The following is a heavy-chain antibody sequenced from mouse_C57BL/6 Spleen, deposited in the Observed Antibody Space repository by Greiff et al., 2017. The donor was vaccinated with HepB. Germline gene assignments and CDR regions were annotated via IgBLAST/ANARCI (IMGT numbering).Heavy chain of an antibody. CDR1: GYTFTDYY. J-gene: IGHJ4*01. V-gene: IGHV1-26*01. Sequence: EVQLQQSGPELVKPGASVKISCKASGYTFTDYYMNWVKQSHGKSLEWIGDINPNNGGTSYNQKFKGKATLTVDKSSSTAYMELRSLTSEDSAVYYCARKGYENSGLYSNYDAMDYWGQGTSVTVSS. CDR3: ARKGYENSGLYSNYDAMDY. D-gene: IGHD2-5*01. CDR2: INPNNGGT.